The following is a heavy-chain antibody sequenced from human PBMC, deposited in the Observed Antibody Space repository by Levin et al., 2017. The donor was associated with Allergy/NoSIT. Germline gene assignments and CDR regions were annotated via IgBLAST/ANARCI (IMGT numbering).Heavy chain of an antibody. CDR1: GFSLSANRMR. Sequence: KESGPTLVKPTQTLTLTCTFSGFSLSANRMRVSWIRQPPGKALEWLARIDWDDDKFYTTSLKTRLTISKDTSRNQVVLTMTNMDPVDTATYYCARTRYAGGPYYFDYWGQGTLVTVSS. CDR2: IDWDDDK. D-gene: IGHD3-16*01. J-gene: IGHJ4*02. V-gene: IGHV2-70*04. CDR3: ARTRYAGGPYYFDY.